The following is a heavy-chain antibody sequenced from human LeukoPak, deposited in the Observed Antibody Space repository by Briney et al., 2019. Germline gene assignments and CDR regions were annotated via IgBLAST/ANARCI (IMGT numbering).Heavy chain of an antibody. Sequence: SQTLSLTCAICGDSVSSNSAAWNWIKQSPSRGLEWLGRTYYRSKWYNDYPVSVKSRITINPDTSKNQFSLQLNSVTPEDTAVYYCARLTYSSSWGLDYWGQGTLVTVSS. CDR3: ARLTYSSSWGLDY. J-gene: IGHJ4*02. CDR2: TYYRSKWYN. D-gene: IGHD6-13*01. CDR1: GDSVSSNSAA. V-gene: IGHV6-1*01.